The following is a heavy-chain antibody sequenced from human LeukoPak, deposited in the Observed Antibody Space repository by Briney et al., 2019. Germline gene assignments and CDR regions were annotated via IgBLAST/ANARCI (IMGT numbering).Heavy chain of an antibody. CDR1: GGSISSYC. CDR2: IYYTGNT. Sequence: SETLSLTCTVSGGSISSYCWSWIRQPPGKGLEWIGSIYYTGNTYYNASLKSRVTISIDTSKNQISLRLTSVTATDTAMYYCARQTGSGLFTLPGGQGTLVTVSS. V-gene: IGHV4-59*04. CDR3: ARQTGSGLFTLP. J-gene: IGHJ4*02. D-gene: IGHD3/OR15-3a*01.